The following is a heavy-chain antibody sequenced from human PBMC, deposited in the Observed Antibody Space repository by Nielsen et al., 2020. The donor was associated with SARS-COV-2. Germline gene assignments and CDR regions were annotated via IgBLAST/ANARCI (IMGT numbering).Heavy chain of an antibody. Sequence: GGSLRLSCAASGFTFSSYGMHWVRQAPGKGPEWVAVMSYDGSNKYYADSVKGRFTISRDNSKNTLYLQMSSLRVEETAVYYCAKADGDYGHGSFDYWGQGTLLTVSS. D-gene: IGHD4/OR15-4a*01. J-gene: IGHJ4*02. CDR3: AKADGDYGHGSFDY. V-gene: IGHV3-30*18. CDR1: GFTFSSYG. CDR2: MSYDGSNK.